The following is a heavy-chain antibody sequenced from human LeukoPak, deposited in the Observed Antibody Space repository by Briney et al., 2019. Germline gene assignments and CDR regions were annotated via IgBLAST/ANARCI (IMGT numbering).Heavy chain of an antibody. Sequence: PSETLSLTCTVSGGSISSSSYYWGWIRQPPGKGLEWIGSIYYSGSTYYNPSLKSRVTISVDTSKNQFSLKLSSVTAADTAVYYCARRVSIVARWGVDYWGQGTLVTVSS. CDR2: IYYSGST. CDR3: ARRVSIVARWGVDY. D-gene: IGHD6-6*01. J-gene: IGHJ4*02. CDR1: GGSISSSSYY. V-gene: IGHV4-39*01.